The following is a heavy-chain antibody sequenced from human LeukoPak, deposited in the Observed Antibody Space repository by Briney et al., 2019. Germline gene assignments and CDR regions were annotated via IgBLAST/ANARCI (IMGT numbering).Heavy chain of an antibody. V-gene: IGHV4-38-2*01. CDR3: ARHDCSRGSCYHIDY. J-gene: IGHJ4*02. CDR2: IYHSGST. D-gene: IGHD2-15*01. Sequence: PSETLSLTCAVSGYSISSGYYWGWIRQHPGKGLEWIGSIYHSGSTYYNPSLKSRVTISVDTSKNQFSLKLSSVTAADTAVYYCARHDCSRGSCYHIDYWGQGTLVTVSS. CDR1: GYSISSGYY.